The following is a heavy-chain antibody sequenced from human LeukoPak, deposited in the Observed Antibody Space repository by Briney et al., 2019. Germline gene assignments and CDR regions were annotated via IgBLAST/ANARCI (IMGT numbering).Heavy chain of an antibody. Sequence: GGSLRLSCAASGFTFSSYEMNWVRQAPGKGLEWVSYISSSGNTIYYADSVKGRFTISRDNAKNSLYLQMNSLRAEDTAVYYCARDKDVYSSLHDAFDIWGQGTMVTVSS. CDR2: ISSSGNTI. D-gene: IGHD5-24*01. CDR1: GFTFSSYE. CDR3: ARDKDVYSSLHDAFDI. J-gene: IGHJ3*02. V-gene: IGHV3-48*03.